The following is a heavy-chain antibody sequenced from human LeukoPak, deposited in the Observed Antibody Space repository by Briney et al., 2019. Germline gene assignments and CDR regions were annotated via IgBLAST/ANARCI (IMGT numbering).Heavy chain of an antibody. CDR1: GYTFTSYG. CDR2: ISAYNGNT. V-gene: IGHV1-18*01. CDR3: AREILWFGDQPYFDY. Sequence: ASVKVSCKASGYTFTSYGISWVRQAPGQGLEWMGWISAYNGNTNYAQKLQGRVTMTTDTSTSTAYMELRSLRSDDTAVYYCAREILWFGDQPYFDYWGQGTLVTVSS. D-gene: IGHD3-10*01. J-gene: IGHJ4*02.